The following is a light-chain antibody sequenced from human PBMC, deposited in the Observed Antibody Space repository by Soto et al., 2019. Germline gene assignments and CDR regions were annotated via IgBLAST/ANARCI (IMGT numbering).Light chain of an antibody. CDR3: QQSYSTLVS. CDR1: PSISSS. V-gene: IGKV1-39*01. Sequence: DIQLTQSPSSLSASVGDRVTITCRASPSISSSLNWYQQKPGKAPKLLIYAASSLPSGVPSRFSGCGSGTDFTLTISSLQPKYGATDYYQQSYSTLVSIGQGTKVEIK. J-gene: IGKJ1*01. CDR2: AAS.